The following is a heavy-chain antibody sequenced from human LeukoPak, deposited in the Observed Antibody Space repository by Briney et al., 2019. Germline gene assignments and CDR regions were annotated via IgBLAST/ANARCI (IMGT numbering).Heavy chain of an antibody. V-gene: IGHV1-8*01. CDR1: GYTFTSYD. Sequence: ASVKVSCKASGYTFTSYDINWVRQATGQGLEWMRWMNPNSGNTGYAQKFQGRVTMTRNTSISTAYMELSSLRSEDTAVYYCARGNSGYDLYYFDYWGQGTLVTVSS. D-gene: IGHD5-12*01. J-gene: IGHJ4*02. CDR2: MNPNSGNT. CDR3: ARGNSGYDLYYFDY.